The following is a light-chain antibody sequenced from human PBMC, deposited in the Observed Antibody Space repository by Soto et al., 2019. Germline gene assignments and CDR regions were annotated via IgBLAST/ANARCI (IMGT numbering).Light chain of an antibody. CDR2: DAS. CDR1: QSVSTY. CDR3: QQRSNWPIT. Sequence: EIVLTQSPATLSLSPGERATLSCRASQSVSTYLAWYQQKPGQAPRLLIYDASNRATGIPARFSGSGSGTDFTLTISSGEPEDFAVYYCQQRSNWPITVGQGTRLEIK. V-gene: IGKV3-11*01. J-gene: IGKJ5*01.